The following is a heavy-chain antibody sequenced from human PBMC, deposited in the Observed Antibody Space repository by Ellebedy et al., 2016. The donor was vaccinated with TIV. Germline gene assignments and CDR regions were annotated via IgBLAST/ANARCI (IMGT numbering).Heavy chain of an antibody. CDR3: ANSPPLAFGVNSLDV. Sequence: GESLKISCAVSGFTVSSNYMSWVRQAPGKGLEWVSVIYSGGSTYYADSVKGRFSISRDNSKNTLNLQMNSLRAEDTAVYYCANSPPLAFGVNSLDVWGQGTTVTVSS. V-gene: IGHV3-53*01. CDR1: GFTVSSNY. D-gene: IGHD4-23*01. CDR2: IYSGGST. J-gene: IGHJ6*02.